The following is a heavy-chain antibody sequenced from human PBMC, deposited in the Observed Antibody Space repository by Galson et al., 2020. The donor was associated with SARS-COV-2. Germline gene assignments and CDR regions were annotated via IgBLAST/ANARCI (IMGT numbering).Heavy chain of an antibody. D-gene: IGHD2-2*01. J-gene: IGHJ5*02. CDR3: ASDVDCSSTSCYRGGWFDP. Sequence: SQTLSLTCTVSGGSISSGSYYWSWIRQPAGKGLEWIGRIYTSGSTNYNPSLKSRVTISVDTSKNQFSLKLSSVTAADTAVYYCASDVDCSSTSCYRGGWFDPWGQGTLVTVSS. V-gene: IGHV4-61*02. CDR1: GGSISSGSYY. CDR2: IYTSGST.